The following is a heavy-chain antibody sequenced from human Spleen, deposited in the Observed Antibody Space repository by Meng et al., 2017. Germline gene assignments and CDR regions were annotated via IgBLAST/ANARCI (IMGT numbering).Heavy chain of an antibody. V-gene: IGHV2-5*02. Sequence: SAPTTVNPTPTPTMTCAFLWLSIVTGRGDGGWSRQPTEKALEWPAHIYWDDDKRNSPSLTCRLMITKDPSKHQVVLSMTNMDPVDTATYCCARRPHSTCFDSWGQGTLVTVSS. D-gene: IGHD2/OR15-2a*01. CDR3: ARRPHSTCFDS. CDR1: WLSIVTGRGD. J-gene: IGHJ4*02. CDR2: IYWDDDK.